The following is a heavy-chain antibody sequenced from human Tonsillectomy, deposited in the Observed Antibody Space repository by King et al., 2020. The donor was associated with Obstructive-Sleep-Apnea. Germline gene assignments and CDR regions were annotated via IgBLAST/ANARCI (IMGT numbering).Heavy chain of an antibody. V-gene: IGHV4-59*01. CDR3: ARTLSIAAAGTGWYVDL. CDR2: IYYSGST. Sequence: QLQESGPGLVKPSETLSLTCTVSGGSISSYYWSWIRQPPGKGLEWIGYIYYSGSTNYNPSLKSRVTISVDTSKNQFSLKLRSVTAADTAVYYCARTLSIAAAGTGWYVDLWGRGTLVTVSS. D-gene: IGHD6-13*01. J-gene: IGHJ2*01. CDR1: GGSISSYY.